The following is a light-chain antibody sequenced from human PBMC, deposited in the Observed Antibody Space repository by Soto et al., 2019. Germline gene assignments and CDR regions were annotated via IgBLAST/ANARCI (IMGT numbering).Light chain of an antibody. CDR1: TSNIGSNY. V-gene: IGLV1-47*01. J-gene: IGLJ1*01. CDR2: RNN. Sequence: QAVLTQPPSASGTPGQGVTISCSGSTSNIGSNYVYWYQQLPGTAPKLLIYRNNQRPSGVPDRFSGSKSGTSASLAISGLRSDDEADYFCATWDDSLNSFYVFGTGTKVTV. CDR3: ATWDDSLNSFYV.